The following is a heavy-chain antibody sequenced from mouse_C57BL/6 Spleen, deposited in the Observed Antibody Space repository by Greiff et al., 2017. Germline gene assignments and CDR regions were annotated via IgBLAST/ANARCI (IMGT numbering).Heavy chain of an antibody. V-gene: IGHV1-81*01. CDR2: IYPRSGNT. D-gene: IGHD2-3*01. CDR3: ARGDDGYFAMDY. J-gene: IGHJ4*01. CDR1: GYTFTSYG. Sequence: QVQLKASGAELARPGASVKLSCKASGYTFTSYGISWVKQRTGQGLEWIGEIYPRSGNTYYNEKFKGKATLTADKSSSTAYMELRSLTSEDSAVYFCARGDDGYFAMDYWGQGTSVTVSS.